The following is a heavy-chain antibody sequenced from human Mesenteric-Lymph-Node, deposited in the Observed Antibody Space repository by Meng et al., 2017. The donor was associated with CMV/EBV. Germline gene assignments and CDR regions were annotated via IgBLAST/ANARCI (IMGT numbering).Heavy chain of an antibody. V-gene: IGHV1-69*05. D-gene: IGHD3-3*01. CDR2: IIPIFGTA. J-gene: IGHJ6*02. CDR1: GGTFSSYA. Sequence: SVKVSCKASGGTFSSYAISWVRQAPGQGLEWMGGIIPIFGTANYAQKFQGRVTITTDESTSTAYMELSSLRSEDTAAYYCATPTLEWFPHYYYGMDVWGQGTTVTVSS. CDR3: ATPTLEWFPHYYYGMDV.